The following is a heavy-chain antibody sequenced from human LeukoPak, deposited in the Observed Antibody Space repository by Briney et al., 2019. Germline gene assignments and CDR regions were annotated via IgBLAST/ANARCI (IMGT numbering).Heavy chain of an antibody. D-gene: IGHD3-10*01. CDR3: AREDKVYYYGSSY. CDR2: ISSSSSYI. J-gene: IGHJ4*02. V-gene: IGHV3-21*01. CDR1: GFTFSSYS. Sequence: PGGSLRLSCAASGFTFSSYSMNWVRQAPGKGLEWVSSISSSSSYIYYADSVKGRFTISRDNAKSSLYLQMNSLRAEDTAVYYCAREDKVYYYGSSYWGQGTLVTVSS.